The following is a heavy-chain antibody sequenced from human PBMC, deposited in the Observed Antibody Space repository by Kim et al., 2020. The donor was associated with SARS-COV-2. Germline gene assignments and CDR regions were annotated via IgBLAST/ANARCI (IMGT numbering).Heavy chain of an antibody. Sequence: GGSLRLSCVASGLTFSNYWMNWVRQAPGKGLEWVANMNQDGSVKRYVDSVKGRFTGSRDNAKNSLYLQMNTLGAEDTALYDCTTGTTYWGQGIRVTVSS. CDR2: MNQDGSVK. V-gene: IGHV3-7*05. J-gene: IGHJ4*02. CDR3: TTGTTY. CDR1: GLTFSNYW.